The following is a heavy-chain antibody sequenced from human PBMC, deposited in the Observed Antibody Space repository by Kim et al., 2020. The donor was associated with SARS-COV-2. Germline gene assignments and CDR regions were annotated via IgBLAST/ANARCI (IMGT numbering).Heavy chain of an antibody. D-gene: IGHD6-13*01. CDR3: AGRSSSWHRYFDY. CDR1: GGSISSSNW. CDR2: FYHSGST. Sequence: SKTLSLTCAVSGGSISSSNWWSWVRQPAGKGLEWIGEFYHSGSTNYNPSLKSRVTISVDKSKNKFSLKLSSVTAADTAVYYCAGRSSSWHRYFDYWGQGTLVTVSS. V-gene: IGHV4-4*02. J-gene: IGHJ4*02.